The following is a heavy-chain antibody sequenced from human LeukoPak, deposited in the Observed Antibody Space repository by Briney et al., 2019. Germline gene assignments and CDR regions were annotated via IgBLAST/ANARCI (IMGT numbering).Heavy chain of an antibody. CDR3: ARGYSSSWYFNWFDP. D-gene: IGHD6-13*01. CDR2: IYYSGST. V-gene: IGHV4-39*07. Sequence: SETLSLTCTVSGGSIGSSSYYWGWIRQPPGKGLNWIGSIYYSGSTYYNPSLKSRVTISVDTSRDQFSLKLSSVTAADTAVYYCARGYSSSWYFNWFDPWGQGTLVTVSS. J-gene: IGHJ5*02. CDR1: GGSIGSSSYY.